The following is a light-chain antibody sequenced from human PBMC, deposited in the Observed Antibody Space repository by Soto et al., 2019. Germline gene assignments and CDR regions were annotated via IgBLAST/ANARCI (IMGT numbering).Light chain of an antibody. CDR1: RSVSTW. CDR3: QHYNTYSPWT. V-gene: IGKV1-5*01. J-gene: IGKJ1*01. Sequence: DIQMTQSPSTLSASVGDRVTMTCRAIRSVSTWLAWYQQKPGKAPELLIYDASNLESGVPSRFSGSGSGTEFTLTISSLQPDDFATYYCQHYNTYSPWTFGQGTKVENK. CDR2: DAS.